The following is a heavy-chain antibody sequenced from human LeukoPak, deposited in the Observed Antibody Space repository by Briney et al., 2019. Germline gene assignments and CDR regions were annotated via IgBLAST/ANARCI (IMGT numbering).Heavy chain of an antibody. J-gene: IGHJ5*01. D-gene: IGHD2-21*01. Sequence: GGSLRLPCAASGFTFSNYAMSWVRQAPGKGLEWVSSLSDNGGSPYYADSVKGRFTISRDNSKNTLHLHLNSLRVEDTAVYYCAKDPETYSSRWFDSWGQGTLVTVSS. CDR3: AKDPETYSSRWFDS. V-gene: IGHV3-23*01. CDR1: GFTFSNYA. CDR2: LSDNGGSP.